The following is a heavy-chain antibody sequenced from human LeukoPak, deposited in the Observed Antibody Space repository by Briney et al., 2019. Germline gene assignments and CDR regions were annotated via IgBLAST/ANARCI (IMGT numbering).Heavy chain of an antibody. V-gene: IGHV3-9*01. D-gene: IGHD3-22*01. CDR2: ISWNSGSI. J-gene: IGHJ4*02. CDR1: GFTFDDYA. Sequence: PGGSLRLSCAASGFTFDDYAMHWVRQAPGKGLEWVSGISWNSGSIGYADSVKGRFTISRDNAKNSLYLQMNSLRAEDTALYYCAKAKGSSGSTTVDYWGQGTLVTVSS. CDR3: AKAKGSSGSTTVDY.